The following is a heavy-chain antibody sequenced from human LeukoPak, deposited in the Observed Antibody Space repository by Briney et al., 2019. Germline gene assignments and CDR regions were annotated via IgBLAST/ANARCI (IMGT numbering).Heavy chain of an antibody. D-gene: IGHD6-13*01. J-gene: IGHJ6*02. V-gene: IGHV3-30-3*01. CDR3: CITIRAAAESYYYYGMDV. CDR2: ISYDGSNK. Sequence: GSLRLSCAASGFTFSSYAMHWVRQAPGKGLEWVAVISYDGSNKHYADSVKGRFTISRDNSKNTLYLQMNSLRAEDTAVYYCCITIRAAAESYYYYGMDVWGQGTTVTVSS. CDR1: GFTFSSYA.